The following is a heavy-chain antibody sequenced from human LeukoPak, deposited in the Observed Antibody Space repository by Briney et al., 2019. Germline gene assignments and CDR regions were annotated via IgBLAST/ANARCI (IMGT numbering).Heavy chain of an antibody. D-gene: IGHD4-23*01. Sequence: GGSLRLSCAASGFTSSSYAMTWVRQAPGKGLEWVSTIGTSGGSTYYADSVKGRFTISRDNSKNTLYLQMNSLKAEDTAVYYCAKRWPYYFDYWGQGTLVTVSS. CDR3: AKRWPYYFDY. V-gene: IGHV3-23*01. CDR1: GFTSSSYA. J-gene: IGHJ4*02. CDR2: IGTSGGST.